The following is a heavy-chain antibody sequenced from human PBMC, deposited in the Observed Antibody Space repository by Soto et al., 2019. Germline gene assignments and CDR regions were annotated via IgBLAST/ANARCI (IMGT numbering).Heavy chain of an antibody. Sequence: QIPLKGSGPPLVKPTQTLTLTCTFSGSSLSTYGVGVAWIRQPPGKALEWLAFIYWDDDTRYSPSLKSRLTIRTDTSKTQVVLIMTNMDPVDTATYYCAHGFTGSGWFKNWFYPWGQGTLVIVSS. D-gene: IGHD6-19*01. J-gene: IGHJ5*02. CDR2: IYWDDDT. V-gene: IGHV2-5*02. CDR3: AHGFTGSGWFKNWFYP. CDR1: GSSLSTYGVG.